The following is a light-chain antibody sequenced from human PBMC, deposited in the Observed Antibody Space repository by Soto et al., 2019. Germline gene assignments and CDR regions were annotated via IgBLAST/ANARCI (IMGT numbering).Light chain of an antibody. CDR2: DVT. J-gene: IGLJ1*01. Sequence: QSALTQPASVSGSPGQSITISCTGNRSDVGGYDYVSWYQQHPGKAPKLMIYDVTNRPSGVSNRFSGSKSGNTASLTISGLQAEDEADYYCISYASINTYVFGTGTKVTVL. CDR1: RSDVGGYDY. V-gene: IGLV2-14*01. CDR3: ISYASINTYV.